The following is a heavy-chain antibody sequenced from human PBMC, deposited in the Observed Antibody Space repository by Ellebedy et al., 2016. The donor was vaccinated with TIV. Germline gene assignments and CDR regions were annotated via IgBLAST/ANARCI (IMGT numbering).Heavy chain of an antibody. V-gene: IGHV3-23*01. CDR3: AKGRGGGSDSSAPRYYFDY. D-gene: IGHD3-22*01. J-gene: IGHJ4*02. CDR2: ISHTGSRT. Sequence: PGGSLRLSCAASGFSFSRYAMSWVRQAPGKGLEWVSTISHTGSRTYYADSVEGRFTISRDNSKKTLYLQMNSLRAEDTAIYYCAKGRGGGSDSSAPRYYFDYWGLGTLVPVSS. CDR1: GFSFSRYA.